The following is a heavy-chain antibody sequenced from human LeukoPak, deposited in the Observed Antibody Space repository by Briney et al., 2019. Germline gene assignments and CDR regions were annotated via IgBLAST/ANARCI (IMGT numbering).Heavy chain of an antibody. CDR3: ARGGIAVAATYYYYGMDV. Sequence: PSETLSLTCAVYGGSFSGYYWSWIRQPPGKGLEWIGEINHSGSTNYNPSLKSRVTISVDTSKNQFSLKLSSVTAADTAVYYCARGGIAVAATYYYYGMDVWGQGTTVTVSS. V-gene: IGHV4-34*01. CDR1: GGSFSGYY. CDR2: INHSGST. D-gene: IGHD6-19*01. J-gene: IGHJ6*02.